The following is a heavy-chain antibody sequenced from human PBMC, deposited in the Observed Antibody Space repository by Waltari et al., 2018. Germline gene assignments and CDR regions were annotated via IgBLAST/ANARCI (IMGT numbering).Heavy chain of an antibody. J-gene: IGHJ4*02. CDR1: GDSITSSDHF. CDR3: ARRVGIGDYFDY. V-gene: IGHV4-39*01. CDR2: INYSGSP. D-gene: IGHD2-21*01. Sequence: QLQLQESGPGLVKPSETLSLTCTVSGDSITSSDHFWVWIRQSPGKGLEMIGSINYSGSPHYNPSLKSRVTISVDTSKNQFSLRLSSATAADTGVYYCARRVGIGDYFDYWGQGTLVTVSS.